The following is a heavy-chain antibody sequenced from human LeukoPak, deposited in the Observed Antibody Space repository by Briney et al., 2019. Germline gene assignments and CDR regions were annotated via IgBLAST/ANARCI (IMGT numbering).Heavy chain of an antibody. J-gene: IGHJ4*02. V-gene: IGHV3-30-3*01. CDR1: GFTFSSYA. Sequence: GGSLRLSCAASGFTFSSYAMHWVRQAPGKGLEWVAVISYDGSNKYYADSVKGRFTISRDNSKNTLYLQMNSLRAEDTAVYYCARGDYYGSGSYPGDYWGQGTLVTVSS. CDR3: ARGDYYGSGSYPGDY. D-gene: IGHD3-10*01. CDR2: ISYDGSNK.